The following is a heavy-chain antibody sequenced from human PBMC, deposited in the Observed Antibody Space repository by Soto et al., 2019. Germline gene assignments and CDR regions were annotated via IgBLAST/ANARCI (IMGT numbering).Heavy chain of an antibody. D-gene: IGHD3-22*01. J-gene: IGHJ5*02. V-gene: IGHV4-59*02. Sequence: SETLSLTCAVYGGSVNGYYWNWIRQPPGKGLEWIGYIYYSGSTNYNPSLKSQVTISVDTSKNQFSLKLSSVTAADTAVYYCARDRRGSSGYYSYNWFDPWGQGTLVTVSS. CDR1: GGSVNGYY. CDR3: ARDRRGSSGYYSYNWFDP. CDR2: IYYSGST.